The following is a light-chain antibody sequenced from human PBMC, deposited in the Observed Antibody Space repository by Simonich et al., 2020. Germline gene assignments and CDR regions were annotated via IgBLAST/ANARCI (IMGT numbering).Light chain of an antibody. J-gene: IGKJ3*01. Sequence: EIVMTQSPATLSVSPGERPTLSCRASQSVSSNLAWYQQKPGQAPRLLIYGASTRATGFPARCSGSGSGTEFTLTISSMQSEDFAVYYCQQYNNWPFTFGPGTKVDIK. CDR1: QSVSSN. CDR2: GAS. V-gene: IGKV3-15*01. CDR3: QQYNNWPFT.